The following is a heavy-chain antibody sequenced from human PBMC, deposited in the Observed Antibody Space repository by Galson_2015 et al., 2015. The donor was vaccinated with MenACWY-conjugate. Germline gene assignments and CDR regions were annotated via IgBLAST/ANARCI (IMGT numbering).Heavy chain of an antibody. CDR1: GFTFNNYW. J-gene: IGHJ5*02. D-gene: IGHD6-13*01. Sequence: SLRLSCAASGFTFNNYWMHWVRQPPGKGLEWISYIKADGSFSNYADSVKGRFTISTDNAKNMVYLQMDGLGDEETAVYFCARDSNWSFDPWGQGTLVTVSS. V-gene: IGHV3-74*01. CDR3: ARDSNWSFDP. CDR2: IKADGSFS.